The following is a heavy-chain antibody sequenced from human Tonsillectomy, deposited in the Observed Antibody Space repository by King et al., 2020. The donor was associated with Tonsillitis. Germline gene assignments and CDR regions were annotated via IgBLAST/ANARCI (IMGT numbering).Heavy chain of an antibody. J-gene: IGHJ3*02. CDR2: ISGGGEST. CDR1: GFTFSSYA. CDR3: AKDLPEPEYEFDYDAFDI. Sequence: VQLVESGGGLVQPGGSLRLSCAASGFTFSSYAMSWVRQTPGKGLEWVSTISGGGESTYYADSVKGRFIISRDNSKNTLYLQMNSLRAEDTAVYYCAKDLPEPEYEFDYDAFDIWGQGTMVTVSS. D-gene: IGHD1-14*01. V-gene: IGHV3-23*04.